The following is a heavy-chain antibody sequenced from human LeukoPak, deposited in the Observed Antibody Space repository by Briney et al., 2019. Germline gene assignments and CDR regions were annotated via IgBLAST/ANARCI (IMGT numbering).Heavy chain of an antibody. V-gene: IGHV4-59*01. J-gene: IGHJ5*02. CDR2: IYYSGNT. CDR1: GGSISSYY. D-gene: IGHD2-2*01. Sequence: SETLSLTSTVSGGSISSYYWSWIRLPPGKGLEWIGYIYYSGNTNYNPSLKSRVTMSVDTSKNQFSLKLNSVTAADTAVYYCARGLGYCSSTACYPWFGPWGQGTLVTVSS. CDR3: ARGLGYCSSTACYPWFGP.